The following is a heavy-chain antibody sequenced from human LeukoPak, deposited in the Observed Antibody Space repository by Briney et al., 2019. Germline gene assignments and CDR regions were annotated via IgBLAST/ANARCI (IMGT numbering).Heavy chain of an antibody. D-gene: IGHD3-10*01. CDR2: IIPIFGTA. CDR1: GGTFSSYA. CDR3: ARGSAYGSGKGHSYYYYMDV. Sequence: SVKVSCKASGGTFSSYAISWVRQAPGQGLEWMGGIIPIFGTANYAQKFQGRVTITADKSTSTAYMELSSLRSEDTAVYYCARGSAYGSGKGHSYYYYMDVWGKGTTVTVSS. V-gene: IGHV1-69*06. J-gene: IGHJ6*03.